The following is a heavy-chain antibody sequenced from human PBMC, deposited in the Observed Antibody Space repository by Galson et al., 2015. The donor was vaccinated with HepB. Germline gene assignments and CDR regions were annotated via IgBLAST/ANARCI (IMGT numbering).Heavy chain of an antibody. J-gene: IGHJ6*02. D-gene: IGHD3-3*01. V-gene: IGHV1-3*01. Sequence: SVKVSCKASGYTFTSYAMRWMRQAPGQRLEWMGWINADNGNTKYSQKSQGRVTITRDTSASTAYMELSSLRSEDTAVYYCARDKDYDFWSGTPYYGMDVWGQGTTVTVAS. CDR3: ARDKDYDFWSGTPYYGMDV. CDR2: INADNGNT. CDR1: GYTFTSYA.